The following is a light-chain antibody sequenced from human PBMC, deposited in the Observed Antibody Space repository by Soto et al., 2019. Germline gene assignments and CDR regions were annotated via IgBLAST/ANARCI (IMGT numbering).Light chain of an antibody. Sequence: EIQMTQSPSTLSESVGDRVTITCRASQSISSWLAWYQQKPGKAPKLLIYDASSLEGGVPSRFSGSGSGTEFTLTISSLQPDDFATYYCQQYNSYPWTFGQGTKV. CDR3: QQYNSYPWT. V-gene: IGKV1-5*01. J-gene: IGKJ1*01. CDR2: DAS. CDR1: QSISSW.